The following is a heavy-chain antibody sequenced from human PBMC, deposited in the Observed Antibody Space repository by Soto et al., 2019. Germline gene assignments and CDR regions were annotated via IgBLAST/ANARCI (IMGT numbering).Heavy chain of an antibody. CDR2: ISGGGGGT. CDR1: GSTLSNYP. D-gene: IGHD3-10*01. V-gene: IGHV3-23*01. CDR3: ARETGRDSRNFDY. J-gene: IGHJ4*02. Sequence: PGGYLRLSCAASGSTLSNYPMTRGRQAPGKGLEWVAAISGGGGGTYYADPVKGRFTISRDNSKNSLYLQMNSLRAEDKGLYYCARETGRDSRNFDYWGRGTLVTVSS.